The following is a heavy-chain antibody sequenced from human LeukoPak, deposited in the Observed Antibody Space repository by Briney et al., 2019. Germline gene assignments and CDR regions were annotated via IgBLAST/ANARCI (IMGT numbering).Heavy chain of an antibody. V-gene: IGHV3-64D*09. CDR1: GFTFSSYA. CDR2: INANGGST. Sequence: GGSLRLSCSASGFTFSSYAMHWVRQAPGKGLEYVSVINANGGSTYYADSVKARFTISRDNSKNTLDLQMSSLRPEHTAVYYCVKNRPLVFGVVDYWGQGTLVTVSS. J-gene: IGHJ4*02. CDR3: VKNRPLVFGVVDY. D-gene: IGHD3-3*01.